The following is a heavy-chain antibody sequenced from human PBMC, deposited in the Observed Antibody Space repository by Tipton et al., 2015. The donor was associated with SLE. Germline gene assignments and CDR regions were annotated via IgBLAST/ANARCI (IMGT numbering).Heavy chain of an antibody. Sequence: QSGPEVKKPGASVKVSCKASGYTFTSYGISWVRQAPGQGLEWMGGIIPIFGTANYAQKFQGRVTITADESTSTAYMELSSLRSEDTAVYYCASLHGADGDYEAGLDYWGQGTLVTVSS. D-gene: IGHD4-17*01. CDR3: ASLHGADGDYEAGLDY. V-gene: IGHV1-69*13. CDR1: GYTFTSYG. CDR2: IIPIFGTA. J-gene: IGHJ4*02.